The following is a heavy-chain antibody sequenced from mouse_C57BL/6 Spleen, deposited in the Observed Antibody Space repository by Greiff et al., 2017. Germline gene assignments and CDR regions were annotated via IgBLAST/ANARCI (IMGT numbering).Heavy chain of an antibody. J-gene: IGHJ2*01. CDR2: IDPSDSET. Sequence: VQLQQPGAELVRPGSSVKLSCKASGYTFTSYWMHWVKQRPIQGLEWIGNIDPSDSETHYNQKFKDKATLTVDKSSSTAYMQLSSLTSEDSAVYYCARWGLGRVFDYWGQGTTLTVSS. CDR1: GYTFTSYW. D-gene: IGHD4-1*01. CDR3: ARWGLGRVFDY. V-gene: IGHV1-52*01.